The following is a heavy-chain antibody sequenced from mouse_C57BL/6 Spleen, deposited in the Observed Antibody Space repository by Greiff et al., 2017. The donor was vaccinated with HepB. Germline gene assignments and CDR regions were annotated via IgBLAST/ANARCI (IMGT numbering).Heavy chain of an antibody. J-gene: IGHJ1*03. CDR1: GYTFTSYD. CDR2: ISPRDGST. V-gene: IGHV1-85*01. CDR3: ARPTVVAHWYFDV. Sequence: QVQLQQSGPELVKPGASVKLSCKASGYTFTSYDIHWVKQRPGQGLAWIGWISPRDGSTKYNEKFKGKATLTVDTSSSTAYMELHSLTSEDSAVYFCARPTVVAHWYFDVWGTGTTVTVSS. D-gene: IGHD1-1*01.